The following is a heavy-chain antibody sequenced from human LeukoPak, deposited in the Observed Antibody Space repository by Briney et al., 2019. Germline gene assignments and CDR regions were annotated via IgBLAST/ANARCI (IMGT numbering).Heavy chain of an antibody. D-gene: IGHD2-2*01. J-gene: IGHJ5*02. Sequence: SVKVSCKASGGTFSSYAISWVRQAPGQGLEWTGGIIPIFGTANYAQKFQGRVTITTDESTSTAYMELSSLRSEDTAVYYCARDSVPAAAYNWFDPWGQGTLVTVSS. V-gene: IGHV1-69*05. CDR2: IIPIFGTA. CDR3: ARDSVPAAAYNWFDP. CDR1: GGTFSSYA.